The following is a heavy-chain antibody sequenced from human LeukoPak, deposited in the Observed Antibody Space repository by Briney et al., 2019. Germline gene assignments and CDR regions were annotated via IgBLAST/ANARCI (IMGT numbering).Heavy chain of an antibody. CDR3: ARGPYWELLGRHFDY. V-gene: IGHV4-34*01. CDR1: GVSYIGYY. CDR2: INRSGST. J-gene: IGHJ4*02. Sequence: PSETLSLTCAVYGVSYIGYYRSWVRQPPGKGLEWIGEINRSGSTTYNPSLKSRGTISVETSNNEFSRKLSSVTAADTPVYYCARGPYWELLGRHFDYWGQGTLVTVSS. D-gene: IGHD1-26*01.